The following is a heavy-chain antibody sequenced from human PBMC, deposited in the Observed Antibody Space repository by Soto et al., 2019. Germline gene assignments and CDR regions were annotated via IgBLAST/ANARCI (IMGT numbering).Heavy chain of an antibody. D-gene: IGHD2-2*01. CDR3: VLCTTTSCYGEFDY. Sequence: ASGKVSCKASGFTFSNAAIQWMRRARGERLEWIGWIVVGSGNTNYAQKIQERVTIIRDMSTSTSYMELSSLTSEDTAVYYCVLCTTTSCYGEFDYWGQGTLVTVSS. J-gene: IGHJ4*02. CDR2: IVVGSGNT. V-gene: IGHV1-58*02. CDR1: GFTFSNAA.